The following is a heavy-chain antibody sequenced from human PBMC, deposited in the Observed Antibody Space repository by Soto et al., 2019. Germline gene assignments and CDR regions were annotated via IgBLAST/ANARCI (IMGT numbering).Heavy chain of an antibody. V-gene: IGHV4-39*01. Sequence: QLQLQESGPGLVKPSETLSLTCTVSGGSISSSSYYWGWIRQSPGKGLEWIGSIYYSGDSYYNPSLKSRVTISVDTSKNQFSLKLSSVTAADTAVYYCARSGYTSGTWVYCGQGNLVTVSS. D-gene: IGHD5-12*01. CDR1: GGSISSSSYY. CDR3: ARSGYTSGTWVY. J-gene: IGHJ4*02. CDR2: IYYSGDS.